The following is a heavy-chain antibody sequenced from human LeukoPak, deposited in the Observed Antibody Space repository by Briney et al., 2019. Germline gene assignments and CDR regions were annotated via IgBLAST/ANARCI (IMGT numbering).Heavy chain of an antibody. J-gene: IGHJ4*02. D-gene: IGHD2-15*01. V-gene: IGHV3-66*03. Sequence: PGGSLRLSCAVSGFTVLRNSMSCVRQAPGTGLECASFIYSDNAHYSDPVKGRFTISRDNSKNSLYLQMNSLRVEETAVYFCANGEGYCSGGSCYSGYWGRGTLVTVSS. CDR2: IYSDNA. CDR1: GFTVLRNS. CDR3: ANGEGYCSGGSCYSGY.